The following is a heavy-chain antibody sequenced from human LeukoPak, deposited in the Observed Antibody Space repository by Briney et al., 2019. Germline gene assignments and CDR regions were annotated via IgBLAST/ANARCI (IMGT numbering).Heavy chain of an antibody. CDR2: INHSGST. V-gene: IGHV4-34*01. Sequence: SETLSLTCAVYGGSFSGYYWSWTRQPPGKGLEWIGEINHSGSTNYNPSLKSRVTISVDTSKNQFSLKLSSVTAADTAVYYCARLFGGSGSRHLAYYYYMDVWGKGTTVTISS. CDR3: ARLFGGSGSRHLAYYYYMDV. D-gene: IGHD3-10*01. J-gene: IGHJ6*03. CDR1: GGSFSGYY.